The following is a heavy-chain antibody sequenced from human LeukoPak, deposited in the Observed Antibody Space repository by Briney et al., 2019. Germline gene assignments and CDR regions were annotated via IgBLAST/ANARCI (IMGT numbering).Heavy chain of an antibody. CDR3: ARDAAYGYDRFDY. D-gene: IGHD5-18*01. J-gene: IGHJ4*02. CDR2: ISSSSSYI. V-gene: IGHV3-21*01. CDR1: EFSVGSNY. Sequence: GGSLRLSCAASEFSVGSNYMTWVRQAPGKGLEWVSSISSSSSYIYYADSVKGRFTISRDNAKNSLYLQMNSLRAEDTAVYYCARDAAYGYDRFDYWGQGTQVTVSS.